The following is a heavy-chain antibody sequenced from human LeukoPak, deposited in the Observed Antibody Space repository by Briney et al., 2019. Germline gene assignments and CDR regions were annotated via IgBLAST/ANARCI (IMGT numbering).Heavy chain of an antibody. D-gene: IGHD4-17*01. J-gene: IGHJ5*02. Sequence: GASVKVSCKASGYTFTSYAMNWVRQAPGQGLEWMGWINTNTGNPTYAQGFTGRFVFSLGTSVSTAYLQISSLKAEDTAVYYCARSTHDYGDYWLSPGFDPWGQGTLVTVSS. CDR1: GYTFTSYA. CDR2: INTNTGNP. CDR3: ARSTHDYGDYWLSPGFDP. V-gene: IGHV7-4-1*02.